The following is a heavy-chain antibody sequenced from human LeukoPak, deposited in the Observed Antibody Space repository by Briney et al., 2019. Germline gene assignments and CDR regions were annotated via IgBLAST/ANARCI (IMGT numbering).Heavy chain of an antibody. CDR2: INPNSGGT. CDR1: GYTFTGYY. Sequence: RASVKVSCKASGYTFTGYYMRWVRQAPGQGLEWMGWINPNSGGTNYAQKFQGRVTMTRDTSISTAYMELSRLRSDDTAVYYCARLDTAMGKDYWGQGTLVTVSS. V-gene: IGHV1-2*02. J-gene: IGHJ4*02. D-gene: IGHD5-18*01. CDR3: ARLDTAMGKDY.